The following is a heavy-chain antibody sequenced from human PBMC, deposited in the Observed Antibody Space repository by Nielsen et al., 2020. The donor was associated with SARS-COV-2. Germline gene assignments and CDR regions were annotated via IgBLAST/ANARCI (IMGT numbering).Heavy chain of an antibody. J-gene: IGHJ6*02. V-gene: IGHV5-51*01. D-gene: IGHD1-26*01. Sequence: VRQMPGKGLEWIGIIYPGDSDTRYNPSFQGQVTISVDKSINTAYLQWSSLKASDTAMYYCARQFGSGSYYGRYYYGMDVWGQGTTVTVSS. CDR2: IYPGDSDT. CDR3: ARQFGSGSYYGRYYYGMDV.